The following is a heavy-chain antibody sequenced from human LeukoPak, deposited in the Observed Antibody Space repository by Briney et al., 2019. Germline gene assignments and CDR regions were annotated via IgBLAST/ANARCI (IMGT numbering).Heavy chain of an antibody. Sequence: ASVKVSCKASGLIFTSFDMIWVRQATGQGLEWMGWMNPNSGNTGSAQRFQGRVTMTRNTSISTAYMELSGLTSEDTAVYYCATARTAVAGTSDWLDPWGQGTLVTVSS. CDR2: MNPNSGNT. CDR3: ATARTAVAGTSDWLDP. V-gene: IGHV1-8*01. D-gene: IGHD6-19*01. J-gene: IGHJ5*02. CDR1: GLIFTSFD.